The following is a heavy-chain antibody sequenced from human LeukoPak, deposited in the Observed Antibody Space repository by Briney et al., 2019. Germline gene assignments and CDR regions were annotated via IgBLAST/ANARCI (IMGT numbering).Heavy chain of an antibody. V-gene: IGHV4-38-2*02. CDR1: GYSISSGYY. D-gene: IGHD6-13*01. J-gene: IGHJ5*02. Sequence: SETLSLTCTVSGYSISSGYYWGWIRQPPGKGLEWIGSIYHSGSTYYNPSLKSRVTISVDTSKNQFSLKLSSVTAADTAVYHCARVPLPSSSWYSWFDPWGQGTLVTVSS. CDR3: ARVPLPSSSWYSWFDP. CDR2: IYHSGST.